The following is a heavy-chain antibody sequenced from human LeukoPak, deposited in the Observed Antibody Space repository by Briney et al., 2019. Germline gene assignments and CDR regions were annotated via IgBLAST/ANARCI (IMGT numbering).Heavy chain of an antibody. J-gene: IGHJ4*02. CDR1: APTFRNAF. CDR2: IEGKADGGTT. V-gene: IGHV3-15*04. D-gene: IGHD3-3*01. CDR3: TTRPGITVFGGVTDY. Sequence: LGESLRLSCAASAPTFRNAFINCVRQAPGKELEWVGRIEGKADGGTTGYDAPLKGRIAISSHDSGNALYLDMNDVKVEDTGVHYCTTRPGITVFGGVTDYWGRG.